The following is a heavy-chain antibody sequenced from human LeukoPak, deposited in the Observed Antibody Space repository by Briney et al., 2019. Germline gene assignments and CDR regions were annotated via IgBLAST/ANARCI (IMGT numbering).Heavy chain of an antibody. CDR1: GFTFSTYG. Sequence: PGGSLRLSCAASGFTFSTYGMHWVRQAPGKGLEWVAFIRYDGSNKYYADSVKGRFTISRDNSKNTLYLQMNSLRPEDTAVYYCARDPRRYCSSTSCFPYYMDVWGKGTTVTVSS. J-gene: IGHJ6*03. CDR3: ARDPRRYCSSTSCFPYYMDV. V-gene: IGHV3-30*02. D-gene: IGHD2-2*01. CDR2: IRYDGSNK.